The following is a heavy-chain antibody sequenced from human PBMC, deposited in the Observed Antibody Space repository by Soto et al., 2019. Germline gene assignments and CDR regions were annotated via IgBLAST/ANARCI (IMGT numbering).Heavy chain of an antibody. J-gene: IGHJ6*02. Sequence: GGYPRLSCAASGFSFSRYAMHWVRQAPGKGLEWVAVISYDGSNKYYADSVKGRFTISRDNSKNTLYLQINSLSAEDTAVYYCAKHVDVWGQGTTVIVSS. CDR3: AKHVDV. V-gene: IGHV3-30-3*02. CDR1: GFSFSRYA. CDR2: ISYDGSNK.